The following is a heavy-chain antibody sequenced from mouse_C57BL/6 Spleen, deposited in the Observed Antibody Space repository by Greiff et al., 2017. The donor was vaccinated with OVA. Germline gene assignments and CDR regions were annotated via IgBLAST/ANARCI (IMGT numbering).Heavy chain of an antibody. CDR3: ARRISFNYAMDY. V-gene: IGHV1-69*01. J-gene: IGHJ4*01. CDR2: IDPSDSYT. CDR1: GYTFTSYW. Sequence: QVQLQQPGAELVMPGASVKLSCKASGYTFTSYWMHWVKQRPGQGLEWIGEIDPSDSYTNYNQKFKGKSTLTVDKSSSTAYMQLSSLTSEDSAVYYCARRISFNYAMDYWGQGTSVTVSS.